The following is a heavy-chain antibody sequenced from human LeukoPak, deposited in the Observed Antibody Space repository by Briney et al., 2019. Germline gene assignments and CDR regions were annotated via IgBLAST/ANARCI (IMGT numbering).Heavy chain of an antibody. CDR2: INHSGGT. D-gene: IGHD3-22*01. Sequence: SETLSLTCAVYGGFFSGYYWSWIRQPPGKGLEWIGEINHSGGTNYNPSLKSRVTISVDTSKNQFSLKLSSVTAADTAVYYCARGRQTYYYDSSGNGPFDYWGQGTLVTVSS. J-gene: IGHJ4*02. CDR3: ARGRQTYYYDSSGNGPFDY. CDR1: GGFFSGYY. V-gene: IGHV4-34*01.